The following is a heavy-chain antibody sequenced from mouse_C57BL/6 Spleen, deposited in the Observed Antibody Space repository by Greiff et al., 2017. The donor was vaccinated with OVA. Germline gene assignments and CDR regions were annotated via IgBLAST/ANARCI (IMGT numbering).Heavy chain of an antibody. CDR3: ARLSYYGSSDWYFDV. D-gene: IGHD1-1*01. Sequence: QVQLQQSGAELVKPGASVKLSCKASGYTFTSYWMHWVKQRPGQGLEWIGMIHPNSGSTNYNEKFKSKATLTVDKSSSTAYMQLSSLTSEDSAVYYCARLSYYGSSDWYFDVWGTGTTVTVSS. CDR1: GYTFTSYW. CDR2: IHPNSGST. V-gene: IGHV1-64*01. J-gene: IGHJ1*03.